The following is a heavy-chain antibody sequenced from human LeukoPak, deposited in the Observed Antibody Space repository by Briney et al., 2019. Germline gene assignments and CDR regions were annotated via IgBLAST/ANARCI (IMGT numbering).Heavy chain of an antibody. CDR1: GYTFTSYG. Sequence: AASVKVSCKASGYTFTSYGISWVRQAPGQGLEWMGWISAYNGNTNYAQKLQGRVTMTTDTSTSTAYMELRSLRSDDTAVYYCARGRLQYCSSTSCLGAFDIWGQGTMVTVSS. J-gene: IGHJ3*02. CDR2: ISAYNGNT. CDR3: ARGRLQYCSSTSCLGAFDI. V-gene: IGHV1-18*01. D-gene: IGHD2-2*01.